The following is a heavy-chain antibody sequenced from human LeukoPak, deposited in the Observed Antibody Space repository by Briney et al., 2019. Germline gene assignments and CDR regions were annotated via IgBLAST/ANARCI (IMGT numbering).Heavy chain of an antibody. V-gene: IGHV3-66*01. Sequence: PGGSLRLSCVASGFSFSDYYMSWIRQAPGKGLEWVSLIYSSDGAYYADSVKGRFTISRDNSKNTLYLQMNSLRAEDTAVYYCARDADSWGQGTLVTVSS. CDR3: ARDADS. CDR2: IYSSDGA. J-gene: IGHJ4*02. CDR1: GFSFSDYY.